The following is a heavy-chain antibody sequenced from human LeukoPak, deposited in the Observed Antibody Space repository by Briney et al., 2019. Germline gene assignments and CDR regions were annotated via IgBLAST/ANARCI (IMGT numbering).Heavy chain of an antibody. D-gene: IGHD3-10*01. V-gene: IGHV4-59*01. CDR3: AGHEGGYYYGSGSYTDY. J-gene: IGHJ4*02. CDR1: GGSISSYY. Sequence: SETLSLTCTVSGGSISSYYWSWIRQPPGKGLEWIGYIYYSGSTNYNPSLKSRVIISVDTSKNQFSLKLSSVTAADTAVYYCAGHEGGYYYGSGSYTDYWGQGALVTVSS. CDR2: IYYSGST.